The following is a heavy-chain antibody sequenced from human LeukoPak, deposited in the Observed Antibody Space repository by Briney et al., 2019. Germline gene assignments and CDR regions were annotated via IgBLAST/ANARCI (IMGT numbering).Heavy chain of an antibody. CDR2: IYYSGST. CDR3: ARGRGSQWLATNWFDP. J-gene: IGHJ5*02. D-gene: IGHD6-19*01. V-gene: IGHV4-39*07. Sequence: SETLSLTCTVSGGSISSSSYYWGWIRQPPGKGLEWIGSIYYSGSTYYNPSLKSRVTISVDTSKNQFSLKLSSVTAADTAVYYCARGRGSQWLATNWFDPWGQGTLVTVSS. CDR1: GGSISSSSYY.